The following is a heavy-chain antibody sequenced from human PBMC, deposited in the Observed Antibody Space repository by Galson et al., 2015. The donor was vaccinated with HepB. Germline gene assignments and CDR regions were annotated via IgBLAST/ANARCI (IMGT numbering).Heavy chain of an antibody. CDR1: GGSISSSSYY. CDR3: ARETVGASFDS. D-gene: IGHD1-26*01. V-gene: IGHV4-39*07. CDR2: IYYSGST. J-gene: IGHJ4*02. Sequence: ETLSLTCTVSGGSISSSSYYWGWIRQPPGKGLEWIGSIYYSGSTYYNPSLKSRVTISLDKSKKQVSLKLSSVTAADTAVYYCARETVGASFDSWGQGTLVTVSS.